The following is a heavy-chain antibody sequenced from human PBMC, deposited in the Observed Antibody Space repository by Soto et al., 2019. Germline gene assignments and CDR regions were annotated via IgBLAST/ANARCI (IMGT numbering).Heavy chain of an antibody. J-gene: IGHJ4*02. CDR2: INPYNGNT. CDR1: GYTFTSCG. V-gene: IGHV1-18*01. D-gene: IGHD6-13*01. CDR3: ARVGVGLAAPRVWPY. Sequence: ASVKVSCRASGYTFTSCGTSWVRQAPGQGLEWMAWINPYNGNTKYAEKFLGRVTVTTDTSTATAYMEVRSLTSDDTAVFYCARVGVGLAAPRVWPYWGQGTPVTVSS.